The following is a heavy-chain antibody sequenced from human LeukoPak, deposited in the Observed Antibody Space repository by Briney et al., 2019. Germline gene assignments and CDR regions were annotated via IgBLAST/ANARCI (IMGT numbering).Heavy chain of an antibody. Sequence: GASVKVSCKASGYILSSYNMHWVRQAPGQGLEWLGIINPSGGDTKYAQKFQGRVTLTRDKSTSTVYMELSSLTSDDTAVYYCASGLTIAAAADYWGQGTLVTVSS. CDR3: ASGLTIAAAADY. J-gene: IGHJ4*02. D-gene: IGHD6-13*01. V-gene: IGHV1-46*01. CDR1: GYILSSYN. CDR2: INPSGGDT.